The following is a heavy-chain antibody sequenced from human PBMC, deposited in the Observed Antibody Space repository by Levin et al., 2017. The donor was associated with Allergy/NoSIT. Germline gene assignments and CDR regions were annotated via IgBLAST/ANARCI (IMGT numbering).Heavy chain of an antibody. CDR3: ARRRYSASGTWPGTEDS. CDR1: GFSLSTSGMC. CDR2: IDWDDDE. D-gene: IGHD3-10*01. V-gene: IGHV2-70*11. J-gene: IGHJ4*02. Sequence: SGPTLVKPTQTLTLTCTFSGFSLSTSGMCVSWIRQPPGKALEWLARIDWDDDEYFSTSLQTRLTISKDTSKNQVVLTLTNMDPVDTATYYCARRRYSASGTWPGTEDSWGQGTLVTVSS.